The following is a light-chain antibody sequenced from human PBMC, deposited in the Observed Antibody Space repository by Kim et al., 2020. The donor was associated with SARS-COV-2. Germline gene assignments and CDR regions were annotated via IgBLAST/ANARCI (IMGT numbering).Light chain of an antibody. Sequence: DIQMTQSPSSLSASVGDRVTITCQASRDISNYLNWYQQKPGKAPKLLIYDASNLETGVPSRFSGSGSGTDFTFTISSLQPEDIATYYCQQYDNLSYSFGQGTKLEI. CDR3: QQYDNLSYS. CDR2: DAS. J-gene: IGKJ2*03. CDR1: RDISNY. V-gene: IGKV1-33*01.